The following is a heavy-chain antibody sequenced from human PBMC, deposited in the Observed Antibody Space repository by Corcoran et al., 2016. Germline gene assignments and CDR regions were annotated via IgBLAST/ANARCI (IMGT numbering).Heavy chain of an antibody. CDR3: ARLRGELEPHKPRMVDV. Sequence: QVQLVQSGAEVKKPGASVKVSCKASGYTFTSYDINWVRQATGQGLEWMGWMNPNSGNTGYAQKFQGRVTMTRNTSISTAYMELSSLRSEDTAVYYCARLRGELEPHKPRMVDVWGQGTTVTVSS. CDR1: GYTFTSYD. CDR2: MNPNSGNT. V-gene: IGHV1-8*01. D-gene: IGHD1-1*01. J-gene: IGHJ6*02.